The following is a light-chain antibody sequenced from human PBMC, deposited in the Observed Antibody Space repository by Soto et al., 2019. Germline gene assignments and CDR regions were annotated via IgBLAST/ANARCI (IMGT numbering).Light chain of an antibody. J-gene: IGKJ1*01. CDR1: QSLISSDGNTF. V-gene: IGKV2-30*01. Sequence: DVVMTQSPLSLPVTLGQPASISCRSSQSLISSDGNTFLNWFHQRPGQSPRRLIYKVSNRDSGVPDRFSGSGSGTEFTLKISRVEAEDVGIYYCMQGTHWPVTFGQGTKVEIK. CDR2: KVS. CDR3: MQGTHWPVT.